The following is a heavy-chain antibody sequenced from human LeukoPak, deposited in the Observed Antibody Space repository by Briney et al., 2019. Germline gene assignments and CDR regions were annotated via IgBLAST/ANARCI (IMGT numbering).Heavy chain of an antibody. J-gene: IGHJ4*02. V-gene: IGHV3-48*01. CDR3: ARAIGGQFDWTPPIDY. D-gene: IGHD3-9*01. Sequence: GSLRLSCAASGFTFSSYWMHWVRQAPGKGLEWVSYISSSGSTKYYPDSVKGRFTISRDNAKNSLYLQMNSLRAEDTAVYYCARAIGGQFDWTPPIDYWGQGTLVTVSS. CDR2: ISSSGSTK. CDR1: GFTFSSYW.